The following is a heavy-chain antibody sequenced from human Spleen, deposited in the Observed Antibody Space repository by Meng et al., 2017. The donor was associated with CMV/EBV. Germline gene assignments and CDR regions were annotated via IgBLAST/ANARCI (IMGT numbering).Heavy chain of an antibody. J-gene: IGHJ4*02. CDR1: GFIFSSYN. CDR2: INWNGGST. D-gene: IGHD4-23*01. CDR3: AKSGNSNFDY. V-gene: IGHV3-20*04. Sequence: GESLKISCAASGFIFSSYNMSWVRQAPGKGLEWVSGINWNGGSTGYADSVKGRFTISRDNAKNSLYLQMNSLRAEDTAVYYCAKSGNSNFDYWGQGTLVTVSS.